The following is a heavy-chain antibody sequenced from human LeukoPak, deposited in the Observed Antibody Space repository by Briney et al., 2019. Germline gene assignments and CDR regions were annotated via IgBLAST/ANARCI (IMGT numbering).Heavy chain of an antibody. Sequence: ASVKVSCKASGYTFSDYYMHWVRQVPGQGLEWMGWINPNTGGTNYAQKFQGRVTMTRDTSSSTAYMELRRLKSNDTAVFYCARVRGFSGHAGFDYWGQGTLVTVSS. CDR2: INPNTGGT. D-gene: IGHD2-15*01. CDR1: GYTFSDYY. J-gene: IGHJ4*02. CDR3: ARVRGFSGHAGFDY. V-gene: IGHV1-2*02.